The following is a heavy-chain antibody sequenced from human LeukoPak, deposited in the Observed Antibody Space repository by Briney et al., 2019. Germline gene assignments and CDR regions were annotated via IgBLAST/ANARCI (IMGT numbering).Heavy chain of an antibody. J-gene: IGHJ4*02. CDR3: ARDPRGYSGYDWFY. CDR2: IKQDGSEK. V-gene: IGHV3-7*03. CDR1: GFTFSSYW. Sequence: PGGSLRLSCAASGFTFSSYWMSWVRQAPGKGLEWVANIKQDGSEKYYVDSVKGRFTISRDNAKNSLYLQMSSLRAEDTAVYYCARDPRGYSGYDWFYWGQGTLVTVSS. D-gene: IGHD5-12*01.